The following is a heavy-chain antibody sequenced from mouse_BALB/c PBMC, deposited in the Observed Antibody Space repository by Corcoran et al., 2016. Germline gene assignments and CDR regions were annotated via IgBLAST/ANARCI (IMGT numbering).Heavy chain of an antibody. J-gene: IGHJ2*01. V-gene: IGHV8-8*01. CDR2: IWWDDVK. CDR1: GFSLSTSGMG. Sequence: QVTLKESGPGILQPSQTLRLTCSFSGFSLSTSGMGVGWIRQPSGKGLEWLAHIWWDDVKRYDPALKSRLTISKDTSNSQVFLKIASVDTADTATYYCVRTWNEGYLDYWGQGTTLTVSS. CDR3: VRTWNEGYLDY.